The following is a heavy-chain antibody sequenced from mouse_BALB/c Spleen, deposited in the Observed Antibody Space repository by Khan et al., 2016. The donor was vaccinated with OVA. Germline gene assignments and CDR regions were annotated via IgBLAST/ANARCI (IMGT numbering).Heavy chain of an antibody. V-gene: IGHV1-69*02. Sequence: QVQLQQPGTELVKPGASVKLSCKASGYTFTSYWMHWVKRRPGQGLEWNGEIDPSDSHTNYTQEFNGKATLTVDKSSNTAYRQLSSLTSEYSAVYYCARSYLSVISTWCGYWGLGTLVTVSA. CDR2: IDPSDSHT. J-gene: IGHJ3*01. CDR3: ARSYLSVISTWCGY. D-gene: IGHD1-1*01. CDR1: GYTFTSYW.